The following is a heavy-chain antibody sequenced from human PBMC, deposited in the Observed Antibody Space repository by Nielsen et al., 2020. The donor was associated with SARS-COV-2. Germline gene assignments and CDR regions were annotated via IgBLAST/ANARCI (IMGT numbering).Heavy chain of an antibody. V-gene: IGHV3-9*01. CDR1: GFTFDDYA. CDR3: AKDFSSRGGWYYYYGMDV. Sequence: SLKISCAASGFTFDDYAMHWVQQAPGKGLEWVSGISWNSGSIGYADSVKGRFTISRDNAKNSLYLQMNSLRAEDTALYYCAKDFSSRGGWYYYYGMDVWGQGTTVTVSS. CDR2: ISWNSGSI. D-gene: IGHD3-16*01. J-gene: IGHJ6*02.